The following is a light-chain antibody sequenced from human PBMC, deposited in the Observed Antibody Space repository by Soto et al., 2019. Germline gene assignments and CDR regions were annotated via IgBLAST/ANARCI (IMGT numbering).Light chain of an antibody. CDR1: QSVSGN. CDR3: QQYNNWPPWT. V-gene: IGKV3-15*01. CDR2: GAS. Sequence: EIVMTQSPATLSVSPGERATLSCRASQSVSGNLAWYQQKPGQAPRLLIYGASTRATGIPARFSGSGSGTEFTLTISSLQSEDFAFYYCQQYNNWPPWTFSQGTKVEIK. J-gene: IGKJ1*01.